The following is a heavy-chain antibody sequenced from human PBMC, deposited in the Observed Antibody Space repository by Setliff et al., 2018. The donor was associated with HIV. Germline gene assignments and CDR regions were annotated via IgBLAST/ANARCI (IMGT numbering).Heavy chain of an antibody. CDR2: ISGSGGTT. CDR1: GFTFSSYA. D-gene: IGHD6-19*01. J-gene: IGHJ6*02. Sequence: GGSLRLSCAASGFTFSSYAMSWVRQAPGKGLEWVSVISGSGGTTYYADSVKGRFTISRDNSKNTVFLQMNSLRGEDTAVYYCARDPYSSGWNEYLSYYSYYNMDVWGQGTTVTVSS. CDR3: ARDPYSSGWNEYLSYYSYYNMDV. V-gene: IGHV3-23*01.